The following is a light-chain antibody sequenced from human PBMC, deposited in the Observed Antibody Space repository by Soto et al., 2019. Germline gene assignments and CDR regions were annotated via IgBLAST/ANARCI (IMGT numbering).Light chain of an antibody. V-gene: IGKV3-11*01. J-gene: IGKJ3*01. CDR3: QQRIKWPPT. Sequence: EIVLTQSPATLSLSPGERATLSCRASQSVSSYLAWYQQKPGQAPRLLISDASNRSTGIPARFSGSGSGTDFTRTISSLEPEDSAIYYCQQRIKWPPTFGPGTKV. CDR2: DAS. CDR1: QSVSSY.